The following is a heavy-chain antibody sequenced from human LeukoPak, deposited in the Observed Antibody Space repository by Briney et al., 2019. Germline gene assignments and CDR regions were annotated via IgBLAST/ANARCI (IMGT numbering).Heavy chain of an antibody. Sequence: SETLSLTCAVYGGSFSGYYWSWIRQPPGKGLEWIGEINHSGSTNYNPSLMSRVTISVDTSKNQFSLKLSSVTAADTAVYYCARWELRNFDYWGQGTLVTVSS. J-gene: IGHJ4*02. CDR3: ARWELRNFDY. V-gene: IGHV4-34*01. CDR2: INHSGST. D-gene: IGHD1-26*01. CDR1: GGSFSGYY.